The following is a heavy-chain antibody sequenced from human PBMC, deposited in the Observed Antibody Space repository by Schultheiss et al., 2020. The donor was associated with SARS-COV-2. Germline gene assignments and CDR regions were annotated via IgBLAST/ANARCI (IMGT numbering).Heavy chain of an antibody. D-gene: IGHD3-3*01. CDR3: TTVELVTIFGVVIADFDY. CDR1: GFTFTSSA. J-gene: IGHJ4*02. V-gene: IGHV1-58*02. Sequence: SVKVSCKASGFTFTSSAMQWVRQARGQRLEWIGWIVVGSGNTNYAQKFQERVTITRDMSTSTAYMELSSLRSEDTAVYYCTTVELVTIFGVVIADFDYWGQGTLVTVSS. CDR2: IVVGSGNT.